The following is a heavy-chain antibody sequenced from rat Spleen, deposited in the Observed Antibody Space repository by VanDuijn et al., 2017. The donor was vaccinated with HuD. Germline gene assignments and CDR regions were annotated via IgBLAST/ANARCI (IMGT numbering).Heavy chain of an antibody. CDR3: TRHHYDGYYHGPVFGVMDA. J-gene: IGHJ4*01. CDR1: GFIFSDYN. V-gene: IGHV5-7*01. Sequence: EVQLVESGGGLVQPGRSLKLSCAASGFIFSDYNMAWVRQAPKKGLEWAATISYDGRSTYYRDSVKGRFTISRDNAKSTLYLQMDSLRSEDTATYYCTRHHYDGYYHGPVFGVMDAWGRGASVTVSS. CDR2: ISYDGRST. D-gene: IGHD1-12*03.